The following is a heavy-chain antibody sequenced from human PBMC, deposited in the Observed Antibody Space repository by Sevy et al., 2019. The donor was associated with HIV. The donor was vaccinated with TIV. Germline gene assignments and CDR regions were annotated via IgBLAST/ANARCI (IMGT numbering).Heavy chain of an antibody. CDR3: ARDPRLGIYYYYGMDV. CDR2: INHSGST. V-gene: IGHV4-34*01. D-gene: IGHD7-27*01. Sequence: SETLSLTCAVYGGSFSGYYWSWIRQPPGKGLEWIGEINHSGSTNYNPSLKSRFTISVDTSKNQFSLKLSSVTAADTAVYYCARDPRLGIYYYYGMDVWGQGTTVTVSS. CDR1: GGSFSGYY. J-gene: IGHJ6*02.